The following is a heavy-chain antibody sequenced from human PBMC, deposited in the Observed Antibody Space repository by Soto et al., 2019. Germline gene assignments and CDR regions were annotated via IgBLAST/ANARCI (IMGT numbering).Heavy chain of an antibody. J-gene: IGHJ5*02. V-gene: IGHV4-39*01. D-gene: IGHD6-25*01. Sequence: SLTCSASGGSITSSSHFWGWVRQPPGKGLEWIGTIYFTGNTYYTPSLKSRLTMSIDTSKNEFSLRLNSVTAADTAVYYCAGQTFTIAAASYGRSNWFDPWGPGTLVTVSS. CDR3: AGQTFTIAAASYGRSNWFDP. CDR2: IYFTGNT. CDR1: GGSITSSSHF.